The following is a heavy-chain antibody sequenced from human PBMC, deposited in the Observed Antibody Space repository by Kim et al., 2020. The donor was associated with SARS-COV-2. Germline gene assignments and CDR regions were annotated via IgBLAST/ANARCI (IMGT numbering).Heavy chain of an antibody. CDR1: GFSLSSRGVS. CDR3: VHRGQNHYFDY. J-gene: IGHJ4*02. CDR2: IYWDDVE. V-gene: IGHV2-5*02. Sequence: SGPTLVNPTPTLTLTCTFSGFSLSSRGVSVGWIRQPPGKALEWLALIYWDDVERYSPSLKSRLTITKDTSKNQVVLTMTNMDPVDTATYYCVHRGQNHYFDYWGQGTLVTVSS.